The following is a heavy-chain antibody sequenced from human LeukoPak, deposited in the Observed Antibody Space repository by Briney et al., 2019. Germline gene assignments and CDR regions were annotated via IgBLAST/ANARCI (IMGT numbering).Heavy chain of an antibody. CDR1: GGSISSGDYY. J-gene: IGHJ4*02. CDR3: ARVRAVAGRGFDY. V-gene: IGHV4-30-4*08. CDR2: IYYSGST. Sequence: PSETLSLTCTVSGGSISSGDYYWSWSRQPRGKGLEWIGYIYYSGSTYYNPSLKSRVTISVDTSKNQFSLKLSSVTAADTAVYYCARVRAVAGRGFDYWGQGTLVTVSS. D-gene: IGHD6-19*01.